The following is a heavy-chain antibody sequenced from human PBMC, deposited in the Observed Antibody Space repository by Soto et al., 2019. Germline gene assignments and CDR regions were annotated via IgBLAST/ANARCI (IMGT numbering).Heavy chain of an antibody. CDR2: IYYSGST. Sequence: SETLSLTCTVSGGSISSGGYYWSWIRQHPGKGLEWIGYIYYSGSTYYNPSLKSRVTISVDTSKNQFSLKLSSVTAADTAVYYCARDLVGNGPFDYWGQGTLVTVSS. D-gene: IGHD6-19*01. V-gene: IGHV4-31*03. CDR1: GGSISSGGYY. CDR3: ARDLVGNGPFDY. J-gene: IGHJ4*02.